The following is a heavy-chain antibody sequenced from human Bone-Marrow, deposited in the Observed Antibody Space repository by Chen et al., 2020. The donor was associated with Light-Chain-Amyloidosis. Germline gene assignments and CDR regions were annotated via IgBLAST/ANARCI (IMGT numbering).Heavy chain of an antibody. J-gene: IGHJ4*02. V-gene: IGHV5-51*01. Sequence: EVQLEQSGPEVKKPGESLKISCKGSGYTFPNYWIGWVRQMPGKGLEWMGVIYPDDSDARYSPSLGGQVTISADKSITTAYLQWRSLKASDTAMYYCARRRDGYNFDYWGQGTLFTVSS. D-gene: IGHD5-12*01. CDR1: GYTFPNYW. CDR3: ARRRDGYNFDY. CDR2: IYPDDSDA.